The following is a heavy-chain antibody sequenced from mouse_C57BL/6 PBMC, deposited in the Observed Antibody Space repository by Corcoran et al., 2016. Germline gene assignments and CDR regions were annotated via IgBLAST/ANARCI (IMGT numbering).Heavy chain of an antibody. CDR2: ISYDGSN. J-gene: IGHJ1*03. V-gene: IGHV3-6*01. CDR1: GYSITSGNY. Sequence: DVHLQESGPGLVKPAQSLSLTCSVTGYSITSGNYWNGIRQFQGNKLEWMGYISYDGSNNYNPSLKNRISITRDTSKNQFFLKLNSVTTEDTATYYCAREGDGSSYDWYCDVWGTGTTVTVSS. D-gene: IGHD1-1*01. CDR3: AREGDGSSYDWYCDV.